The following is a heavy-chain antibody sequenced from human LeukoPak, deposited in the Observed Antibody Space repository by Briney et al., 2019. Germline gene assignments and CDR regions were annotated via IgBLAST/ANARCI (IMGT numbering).Heavy chain of an antibody. D-gene: IGHD2-15*01. J-gene: IGHJ4*02. CDR1: GFTFSSYA. CDR2: ISGSGGST. CDR3: AKDPNIVVPKLQTTYPPRNY. Sequence: AGGSLRLSCAASGFTFSSYAMSWVRQAPGEGLEWVSAISGSGGSTYYADSVKGRFTISRDNSKNTLYLQMNSLRAEGTAVYYCAKDPNIVVPKLQTTYPPRNYWGQGTLVTVSS. V-gene: IGHV3-23*01.